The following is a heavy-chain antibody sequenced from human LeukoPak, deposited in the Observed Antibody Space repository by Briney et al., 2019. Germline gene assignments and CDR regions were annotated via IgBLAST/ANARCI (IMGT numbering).Heavy chain of an antibody. D-gene: IGHD6-13*01. CDR2: ISTSSSYI. V-gene: IGHV3-21*01. J-gene: IGHJ3*02. CDR3: AKGARSSWPWGYDAFDI. CDR1: GFIFSRYM. Sequence: TGGSLRLSRAASGFIFSRYMMNWVRQAPGKELEWVSSISTSSSYIYYADSVKGRFTISRDNAKNSLYLQMNSLRAEDTAVYYCAKGARSSWPWGYDAFDIWXXXTMVTVSS.